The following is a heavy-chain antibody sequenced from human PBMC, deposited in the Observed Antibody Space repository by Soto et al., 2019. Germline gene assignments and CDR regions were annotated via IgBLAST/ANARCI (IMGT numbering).Heavy chain of an antibody. CDR1: EFTFSSYW. CDR3: ARDLSGRADV. V-gene: IGHV3-74*01. Sequence: EVQLVESGGGLVRPGGSLRLSCVASEFTFSSYWMHWVRQVPGKGLVWVSRLNEDGSFTTYADCVKGRFTISRDNAKKALYLQMNSVRAEGTAVYYCARDLSGRADVWGQGTTVTVSS. D-gene: IGHD3-10*01. CDR2: LNEDGSFT. J-gene: IGHJ6*02.